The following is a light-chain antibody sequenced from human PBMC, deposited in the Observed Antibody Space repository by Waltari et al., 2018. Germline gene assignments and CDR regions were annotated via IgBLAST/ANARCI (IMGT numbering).Light chain of an antibody. Sequence: DIVMTQSPDSLAWSLGARATINCKSSQSVLFSSNNRNYLAWYQQKPGQSPKLVLYWASTRESGVPDRFSGSGSATDFTLTISSLQAEDVAVYYCQQYYSSPFTFGPGTKLEIK. CDR1: QSVLFSSNNRNY. J-gene: IGKJ3*01. CDR3: QQYYSSPFT. V-gene: IGKV4-1*01. CDR2: WAS.